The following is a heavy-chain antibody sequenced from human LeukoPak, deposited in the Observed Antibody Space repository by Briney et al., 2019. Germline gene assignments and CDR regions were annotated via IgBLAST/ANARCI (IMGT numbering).Heavy chain of an antibody. CDR2: IYGGGDT. D-gene: IGHD6-13*01. Sequence: PGGSLRLSCAASGFTVTDNYMNWVRQSSGKGLGWVSVIYGGGDTNYADSVKGRFIISRDTSKNTGYLQINRLGAEDPAVYYCVRGAVMPVAPSTIGTSGRPLYEYYGLDVWGQGTTVTVSS. CDR1: GFTVTDNY. V-gene: IGHV3-53*01. J-gene: IGHJ6*02. CDR3: VRGAVMPVAPSTIGTSGRPLYEYYGLDV.